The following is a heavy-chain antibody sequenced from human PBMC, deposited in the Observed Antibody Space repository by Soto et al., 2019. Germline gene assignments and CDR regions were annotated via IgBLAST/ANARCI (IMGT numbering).Heavy chain of an antibody. CDR1: GFTFSVYA. CDR3: VRDQGDHVIHFDH. Sequence: GGSLRLSCAATGFTFSVYAMTWVRQAPGKGLEWVSAVTANGGSTYSADSVKGRLTISRDNSKNTLFLQMNSLRAEDTAVYYCVRDQGDHVIHFDHWGQGALVTVSS. J-gene: IGHJ4*02. V-gene: IGHV3-23*01. CDR2: VTANGGST. D-gene: IGHD3-16*01.